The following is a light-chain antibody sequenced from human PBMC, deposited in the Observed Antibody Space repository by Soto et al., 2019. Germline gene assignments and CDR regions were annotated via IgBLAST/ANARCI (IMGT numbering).Light chain of an antibody. CDR3: QQANSFPWT. J-gene: IGKJ1*01. CDR1: QGIGRW. V-gene: IGKV1-12*01. Sequence: DIQMTQSPSSVSASVGDRVTITCRASQGIGRWLAWYQQTPGKAPKLLIHTETSLQSGVQSRFSGSRSGTDFTLSISNLQPEDFASYYCQQANSFPWTFGQGTKVEV. CDR2: TET.